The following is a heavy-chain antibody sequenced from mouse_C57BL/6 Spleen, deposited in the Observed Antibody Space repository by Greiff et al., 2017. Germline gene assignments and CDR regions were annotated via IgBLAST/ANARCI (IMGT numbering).Heavy chain of an antibody. J-gene: IGHJ4*01. CDR3: ARRRYGNYGDYAMDY. CDR1: GYAFSNSW. D-gene: IGHD2-1*01. Sequence: VQLQQSGPELVKPGASVKISCKASGYAFSNSWMNWVKQRPGKGLEWIGRIYPGNGDTNYNGKFKGKATLTADKSSSTAYMQLSSLTSEDSAVYFCARRRYGNYGDYAMDYWGQGTSVTVSS. CDR2: IYPGNGDT. V-gene: IGHV1-82*01.